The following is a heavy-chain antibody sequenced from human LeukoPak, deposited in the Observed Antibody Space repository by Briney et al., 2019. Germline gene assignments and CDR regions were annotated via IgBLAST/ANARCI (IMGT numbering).Heavy chain of an antibody. V-gene: IGHV4-39*01. CDR2: IYYSGST. J-gene: IGHJ4*02. D-gene: IGHD3-3*01. CDR1: SGSISSSSYY. Sequence: SETLSPTCTVSSGSISSSSYYWAWIRQPPGKGLECIGSIYYSGSTSYNPSLKSRVTISVDTSKNQFSLKLSSVTAADTAVYYCASLRERSYYARGFDYWGQGTLVTVSS. CDR3: ASLRERSYYARGFDY.